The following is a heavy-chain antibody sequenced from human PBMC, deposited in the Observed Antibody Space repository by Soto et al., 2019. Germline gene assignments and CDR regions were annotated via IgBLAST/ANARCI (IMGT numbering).Heavy chain of an antibody. CDR3: ARGVTAGVDY. J-gene: IGHJ4*02. Sequence: QVQLVQSGAEVREPGASVKVSCTASGYSFTSLDINWVRQTTGQGLEWMGWMQPSSGRTGYAQKFQGRVTMTRDTSINTASMELSSLTAEDTAFYYCARGVTAGVDYWGQGTLVPVSS. D-gene: IGHD1-26*01. V-gene: IGHV1-8*01. CDR1: GYSFTSLD. CDR2: MQPSSGRT.